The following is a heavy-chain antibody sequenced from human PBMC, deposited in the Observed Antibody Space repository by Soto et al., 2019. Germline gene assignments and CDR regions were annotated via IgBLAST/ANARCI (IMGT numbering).Heavy chain of an antibody. CDR3: ARSRGSYYSHFDS. J-gene: IGHJ4*02. V-gene: IGHV1-69*08. CDR2: VIPILGAS. D-gene: IGHD3-10*01. CDR1: ADTFTGYT. Sequence: QVQLVQSGAEVKKPGSSVKVSCKASADTFTGYTVTWVRQAPGQGLEWVGRVIPILGASNFAQKFQGRVTIPADKSTDTAYMVLTGLTSEDTAVYYCARSRGSYYSHFDSWGQGTLVTVSS.